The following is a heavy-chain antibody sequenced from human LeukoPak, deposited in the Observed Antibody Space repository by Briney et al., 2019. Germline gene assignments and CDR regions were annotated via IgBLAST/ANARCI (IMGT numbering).Heavy chain of an antibody. CDR3: ATETYYDSSGYYLRYFDY. J-gene: IGHJ4*02. D-gene: IGHD3-22*01. CDR1: GGTFSSYA. CDR2: IIPIFGTA. Sequence: GASVKVSCKASGGTFSSYAISWVRQAPGQGLEWMGGIIPIFGTANYAQKFQGRVTMTEDTSTDTAYMELSSLRSEDTAVYYCATETYYDSSGYYLRYFDYWGQGTLVTVSS. V-gene: IGHV1-69*06.